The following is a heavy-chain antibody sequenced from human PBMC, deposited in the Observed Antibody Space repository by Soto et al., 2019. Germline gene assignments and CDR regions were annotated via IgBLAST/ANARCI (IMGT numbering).Heavy chain of an antibody. Sequence: QPGGSLRLSCAASGFSFSSNAMSWVRQAPGKGLEWVSAISGSGGSTYYADSVKGRFTISRDNSKNTLYLQMNSLRAEDTAVYYCARINPRYSSSWAEYFDYWGQGTLVTVSS. V-gene: IGHV3-23*01. CDR1: GFSFSSNA. CDR2: ISGSGGST. J-gene: IGHJ4*02. CDR3: ARINPRYSSSWAEYFDY. D-gene: IGHD6-13*01.